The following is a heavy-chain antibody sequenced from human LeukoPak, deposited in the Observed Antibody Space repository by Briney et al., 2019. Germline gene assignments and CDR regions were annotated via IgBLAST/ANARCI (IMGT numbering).Heavy chain of an antibody. D-gene: IGHD2-15*01. V-gene: IGHV3-23*01. J-gene: IGHJ4*02. CDR2: ISGSGGST. CDR1: GFTFSSYA. CDR3: ARGNNIDRYCSGGSCYLPTS. Sequence: PGGSLRLSCAASGFTFSSYAMSWVRQAPGKGLEWVSAISGSGGSTYYADSVKGRFTISRDNAKNSLYLQMNSLRAEDTAVYYCARGNNIDRYCSGGSCYLPTSWGQGTLVTVSS.